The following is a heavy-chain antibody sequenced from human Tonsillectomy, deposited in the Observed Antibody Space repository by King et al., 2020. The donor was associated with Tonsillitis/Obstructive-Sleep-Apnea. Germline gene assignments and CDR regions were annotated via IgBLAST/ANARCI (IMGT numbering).Heavy chain of an antibody. V-gene: IGHV3-23*04. CDR2: ISGSGGHT. Sequence: VQLVESGGGLEQPGGSLRLSCAASGFTFSSHGMSWVRQAPGRGLEWVSSISGSGGHTYYADSVKGRLTISRDNSKNTLYLQMNSLRVEDTAVYYCARRGFISGWYFDTWGQGTMITVSS. D-gene: IGHD6-19*01. CDR1: GFTFSSHG. J-gene: IGHJ3*02. CDR3: ARRGFISGWYFDT.